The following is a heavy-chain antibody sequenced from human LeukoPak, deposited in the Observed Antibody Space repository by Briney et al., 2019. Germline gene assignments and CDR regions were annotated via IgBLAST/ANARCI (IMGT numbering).Heavy chain of an antibody. D-gene: IGHD3-22*01. Sequence: PSGTLSLTCAVSGGSISSGSYYWSWIRQPAGKGLEWIGRIYTSGSTNYNPSLKSRVTISVDTSKNQFSLKLSSVTAADTAVYYCARGLTYYYDSSGYDYWGQGTLVTVSS. CDR1: GGSISSGSYY. CDR3: ARGLTYYYDSSGYDY. J-gene: IGHJ4*02. CDR2: IYTSGST. V-gene: IGHV4-61*02.